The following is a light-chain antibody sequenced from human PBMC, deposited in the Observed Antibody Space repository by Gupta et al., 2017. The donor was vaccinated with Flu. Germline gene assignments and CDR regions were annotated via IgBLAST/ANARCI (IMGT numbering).Light chain of an antibody. V-gene: IGKV3-11*01. CDR2: GAS. CDR1: QSVSSY. Sequence: PGERATRACRARQSVSSYLAWYQQKPGQAPRLLIYGASNRATGIPARFSGSGSGTDFTLTISSLEPEDFAVYYWQQRSDLYTFGQGTKLEIK. CDR3: QQRSDLYT. J-gene: IGKJ2*01.